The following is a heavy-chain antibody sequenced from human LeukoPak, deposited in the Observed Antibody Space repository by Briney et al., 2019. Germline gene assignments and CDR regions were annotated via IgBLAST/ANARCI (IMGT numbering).Heavy chain of an antibody. CDR3: ARVKVLSYCSCTSRLGDAFDI. J-gene: IGHJ3*02. CDR2: INPSGGST. Sequence: ASVKVSCKASGYTFTSYYMHWVRQAPGQGLEWMGIINPSGGSTSYAQKFQGRVTMTRDTSTSTVYMELSSLRSEDTAVYYCARVKVLSYCSCTSRLGDAFDIWGQVTMVTVSS. V-gene: IGHV1-46*03. D-gene: IGHD2-2*01. CDR1: GYTFTSYY.